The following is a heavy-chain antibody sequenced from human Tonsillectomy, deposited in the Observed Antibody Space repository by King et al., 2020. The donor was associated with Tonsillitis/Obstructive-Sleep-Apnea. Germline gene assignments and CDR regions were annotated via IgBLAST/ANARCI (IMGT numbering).Heavy chain of an antibody. CDR1: GGSFSGYY. CDR3: ARGLVYERAFDI. Sequence: VQLQQWGAGLLKPSETLSLTCAVYGGSFSGYYWSWIRQPPGKGLEWIGEINHSGSTNYNPSLKSRVTLSVDTSKNQFSLKLSSVTAADTAVYYCARGLVYERAFDIWGQGTMVTVSS. V-gene: IGHV4-34*01. D-gene: IGHD1-14*01. CDR2: INHSGST. J-gene: IGHJ3*02.